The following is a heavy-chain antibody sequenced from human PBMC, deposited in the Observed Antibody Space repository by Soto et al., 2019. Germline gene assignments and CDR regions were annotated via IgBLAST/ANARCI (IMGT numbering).Heavy chain of an antibody. CDR3: ARKYSSSWRWFDP. D-gene: IGHD6-13*01. J-gene: IGHJ5*02. CDR2: IYYSGST. CDR1: GGPISSYY. V-gene: IGHV4-59*01. Sequence: SETLSLTCTVSGGPISSYYWSWIRQPPGKGLEWIGYIYYSGSTNYNPSLKSRVTISVDTSKNQFSLKLSSVTAADTAVYYCARKYSSSWRWFDPWGQGTLVTVSS.